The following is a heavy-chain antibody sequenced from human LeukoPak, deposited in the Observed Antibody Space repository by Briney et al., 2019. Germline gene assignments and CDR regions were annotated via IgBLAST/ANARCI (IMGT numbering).Heavy chain of an antibody. V-gene: IGHV4-59*04. CDR2: IYYSGST. J-gene: IGHJ4*02. CDR1: GGSISSYY. Sequence: PSETLSLTCTVSGGSISSYYWSWIRQPPGKGLEWIGYIYYSGSTYYNPSLKSRVTISVDTSKNQFSLKLSSVTAADTAVYYCASQWELHQHDYWGQGTLVTVSS. CDR3: ASQWELHQHDY. D-gene: IGHD1-26*01.